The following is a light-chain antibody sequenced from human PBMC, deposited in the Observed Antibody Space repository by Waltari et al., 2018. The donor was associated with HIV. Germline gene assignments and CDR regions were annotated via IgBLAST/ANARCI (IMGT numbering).Light chain of an antibody. CDR2: EVS. CDR3: ASYTSSSTLE. V-gene: IGLV2-14*01. J-gene: IGLJ3*02. Sequence: QSALTQPASVSGSPGQSITISCTGTSSDVGSYNYVSCYQQHPGKAPKLMIYEVSDRPSGGSNRFSGSKSGNTASLTSSGLQAEDEADYFCASYTSSSTLEFGGGTKLTVL. CDR1: SSDVGSYNY.